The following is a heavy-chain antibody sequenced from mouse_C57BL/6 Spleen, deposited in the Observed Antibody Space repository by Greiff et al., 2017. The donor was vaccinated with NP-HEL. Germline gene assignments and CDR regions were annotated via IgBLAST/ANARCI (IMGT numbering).Heavy chain of an antibody. Sequence: EVQLQQSGTVLARPGASVKMSCKTSGYTFTSYWMHWVKQRPGPGLEWIGAIYPGNSDTSYNQKFKGKAKLTAVTSASTAYMELSSLTNEDSAVYYCTRKLAYDYDGWYFDVWGTGTTVTVSS. CDR2: IYPGNSDT. CDR1: GYTFTSYW. D-gene: IGHD2-4*01. CDR3: TRKLAYDYDGWYFDV. J-gene: IGHJ1*03. V-gene: IGHV1-5*01.